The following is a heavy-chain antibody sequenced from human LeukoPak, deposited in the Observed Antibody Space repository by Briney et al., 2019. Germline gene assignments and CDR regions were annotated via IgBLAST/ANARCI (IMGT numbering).Heavy chain of an antibody. CDR3: AKVESSSWYFLYGMDV. V-gene: IGHV3-23*01. CDR1: GFTFSTTA. D-gene: IGHD6-13*01. Sequence: GGSLRLSCAASGFTFSTTAMGWVRQAPGKGLEWLSVISGSGDNTVMSGSGENTYYADSVKGRFTISRDNSKNTLYLQMNSLRAEDTAVYYCAKVESSSWYFLYGMDVWGQGTTVTVSS. J-gene: IGHJ6*02. CDR2: ISGSGDNTVMSGSGENT.